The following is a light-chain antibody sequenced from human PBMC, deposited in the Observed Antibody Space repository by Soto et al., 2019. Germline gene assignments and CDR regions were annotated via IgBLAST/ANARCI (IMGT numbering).Light chain of an antibody. J-gene: IGKJ3*01. CDR1: QSVSSSY. V-gene: IGKV3-20*01. Sequence: IVLTQSPCTLSLSPFERSTLSCRASQSVSSSYLAWYQQKPGQAPRLLIYGASSRATGIPDRFSGSGSGTDFTLTISRLEPEDFAVYYCQQYGSSPTFGPGTKVDIK. CDR2: GAS. CDR3: QQYGSSPT.